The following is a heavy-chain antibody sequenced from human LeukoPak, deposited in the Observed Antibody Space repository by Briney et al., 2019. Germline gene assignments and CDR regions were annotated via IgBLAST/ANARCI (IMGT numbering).Heavy chain of an antibody. CDR1: GFTLSSYG. CDR2: ISYDGSNK. D-gene: IGHD3-10*01. Sequence: PGGSLRLSCAASGFTLSSYGMHWVRQAPGKGLEWVAVISYDGSNKYYADSVKGRFTISRDNSKNTLYLQMNSLRAEDTAVYYCAKDYYGSGSFDYWGQGTLVTVSS. J-gene: IGHJ4*02. CDR3: AKDYYGSGSFDY. V-gene: IGHV3-30*18.